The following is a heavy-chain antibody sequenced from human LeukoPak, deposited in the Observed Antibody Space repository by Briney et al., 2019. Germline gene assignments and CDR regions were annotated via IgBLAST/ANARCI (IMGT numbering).Heavy chain of an antibody. V-gene: IGHV1-8*01. D-gene: IGHD1-20*01. CDR1: GYTFTSYD. CDR3: ARGRITGTTEWFDP. Sequence: ASVKVSCKASGYTFTSYDINWVRQATGQVLEWMGWMNPNSGNTGYAQKFQGRVTMTRNTSISTAYMELSSLRSEDTAVYYCARGRITGTTEWFDPWGQGTLVTVSS. J-gene: IGHJ5*02. CDR2: MNPNSGNT.